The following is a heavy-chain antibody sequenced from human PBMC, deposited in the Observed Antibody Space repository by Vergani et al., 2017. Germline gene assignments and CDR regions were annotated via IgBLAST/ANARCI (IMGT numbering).Heavy chain of an antibody. Sequence: QVQLVESGGGVVQPGRSLRLSCAASGFTFSSYGMHWVRQAPGKGLEWVAVISYDGSNKYYADSVKGRFTISRDNSKNTLYLQMNSLRAEDTAVYYCASSGNEYSSFYYYMDVWGKGP. CDR3: ASSGNEYSSFYYYMDV. CDR1: GFTFSSYG. D-gene: IGHD6-6*01. CDR2: ISYDGSNK. J-gene: IGHJ6*03. V-gene: IGHV3-30*03.